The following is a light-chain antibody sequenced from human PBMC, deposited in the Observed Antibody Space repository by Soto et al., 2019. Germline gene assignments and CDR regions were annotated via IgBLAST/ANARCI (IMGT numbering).Light chain of an antibody. J-gene: IGLJ2*01. CDR1: SGSIASNY. CDR3: QSYDSSNLV. CDR2: EDN. Sequence: NFMLTQPHSVSGSPGKTVTISCTGSSGSIASNYVQWYQQRPGSAPTTVIYEDNQRPSGVPDRFSGSIDSSSNSASLTISGLKTEDEADYYCQSYDSSNLVFGGGTKLTVL. V-gene: IGLV6-57*02.